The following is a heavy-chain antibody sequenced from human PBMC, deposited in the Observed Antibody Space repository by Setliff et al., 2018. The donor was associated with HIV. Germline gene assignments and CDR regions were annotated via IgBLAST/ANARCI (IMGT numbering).Heavy chain of an antibody. CDR3: ARGAPPGNPGHLDY. CDR1: GYTFTAYY. CDR2: INSNNGGT. Sequence: ASVKVSCKTSGYTFTAYYIHWVRQAPGQGLEWMGWINSNNGGTKYAQNFQGRVTMTRDTSITTAYMELSSLTSDDTAVYYCARGAPPGNPGHLDYWGQGTLVTVSS. J-gene: IGHJ4*02. V-gene: IGHV1-2*02. D-gene: IGHD6-13*01.